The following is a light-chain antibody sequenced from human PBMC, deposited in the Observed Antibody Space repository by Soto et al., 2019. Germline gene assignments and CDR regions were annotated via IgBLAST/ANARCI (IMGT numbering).Light chain of an antibody. CDR1: SSNIGSNV. CDR3: AAWDDNLSGFYV. Sequence: QSVLTQPPSVSGTPGQRVTISCAGSSSNIGSNVVNWYQHLPGRVPKLLIYGHNQRPSGVPDRFSGSKSGTSASLAISGLQSEDEAEYYCAAWDDNLSGFYVFGTGTKVTVL. V-gene: IGLV1-44*01. CDR2: GHN. J-gene: IGLJ1*01.